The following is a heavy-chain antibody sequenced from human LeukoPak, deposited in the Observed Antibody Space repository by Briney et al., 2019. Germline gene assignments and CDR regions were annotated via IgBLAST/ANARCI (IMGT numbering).Heavy chain of an antibody. CDR1: GFAFSSYW. D-gene: IGHD3-3*01. V-gene: IGHV3-74*01. Sequence: PGGSLRLSCAASGFAFSSYWMHWVRQAPGKGLVWVSRINSDGSSTSYADSVKGRFTISRDNAKNTLYLQMNSLRAEDTAVYYCARGRITIFGVVIDPYYFDYWGQGTLVTVSS. CDR2: INSDGSST. CDR3: ARGRITIFGVVIDPYYFDY. J-gene: IGHJ4*02.